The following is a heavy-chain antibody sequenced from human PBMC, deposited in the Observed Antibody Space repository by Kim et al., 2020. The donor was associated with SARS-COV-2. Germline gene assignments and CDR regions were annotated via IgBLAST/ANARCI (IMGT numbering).Heavy chain of an antibody. J-gene: IGHJ4*02. Sequence: ITSDGSNKYYADSVKGRFTISSDNSNNTLYLQMNSLRSEDTAVYSCASYSTIFPYWLQGTLVTV. CDR3: ASYSTIFPY. V-gene: IGHV3-33*05. CDR2: ITSDGSNK. D-gene: IGHD3-9*01.